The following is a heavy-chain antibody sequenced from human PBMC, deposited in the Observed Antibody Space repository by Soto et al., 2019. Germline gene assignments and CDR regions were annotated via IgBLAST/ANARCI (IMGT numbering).Heavy chain of an antibody. V-gene: IGHV3-33*01. CDR1: GFTFSSYG. CDR2: IWYDGSNK. J-gene: IGHJ3*02. Sequence: QVQLVESGGGVVQPGRSPRLSCAASGFTFSSYGMHWVRQAPGKGLEWVAVIWYDGSNKYYADSVKGRFTISRDNSKNTLYLQMNSLRAEDTAVYYCARAGDYYDSSGDDAFDIWGQGTMVTVSS. D-gene: IGHD3-22*01. CDR3: ARAGDYYDSSGDDAFDI.